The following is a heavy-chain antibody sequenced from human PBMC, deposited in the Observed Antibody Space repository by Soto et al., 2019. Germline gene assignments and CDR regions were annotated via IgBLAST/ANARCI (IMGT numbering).Heavy chain of an antibody. J-gene: IGHJ5*02. Sequence: SETLSLTCTVSCGSISSYYWSWIRQPPGKGLEWVGYIYYSGSTNYNPSLKSRVTISVDTSKNQFSLRLRSVTAADTALYFCARHSLALRKNNWFDPWGQGIMVTVSS. CDR1: CGSISSYY. CDR2: IYYSGST. D-gene: IGHD3-3*02. V-gene: IGHV4-59*08. CDR3: ARHSLALRKNNWFDP.